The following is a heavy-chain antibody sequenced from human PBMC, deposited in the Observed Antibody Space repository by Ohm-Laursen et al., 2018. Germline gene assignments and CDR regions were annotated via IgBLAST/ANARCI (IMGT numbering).Heavy chain of an antibody. Sequence: GASVKVSCKASGYTFTSYDINWVRQATGQGLEWVGWMNPNSGNTGYAQKFQGRVTMTRNTSISTAYMELSSLRSEDMAVYYCARGGTGLDYYYYGMDVWGQGTTVTVSS. V-gene: IGHV1-8*01. CDR2: MNPNSGNT. CDR1: GYTFTSYD. J-gene: IGHJ6*02. CDR3: ARGGTGLDYYYYGMDV.